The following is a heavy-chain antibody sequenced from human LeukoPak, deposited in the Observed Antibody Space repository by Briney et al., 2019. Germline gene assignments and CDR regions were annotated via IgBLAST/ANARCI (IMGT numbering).Heavy chain of an antibody. CDR1: GYTFTSYG. V-gene: IGHV1-18*01. Sequence: GASVKVSCKASGYTFTSYGISWVRQAPGQGLEWMGWISAYNGNTNYAQKLQGRVTMTTDTSTSTAYMELRSLRSDDTAVYYCARGPGGHNYYGSGSYYYYYYMDVWGKGTTVTVSS. CDR3: ARGPGGHNYYGSGSYYYYYYMDV. J-gene: IGHJ6*03. CDR2: ISAYNGNT. D-gene: IGHD3-10*01.